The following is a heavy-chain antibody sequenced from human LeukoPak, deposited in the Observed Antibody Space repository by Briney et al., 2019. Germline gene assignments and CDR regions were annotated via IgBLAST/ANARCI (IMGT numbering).Heavy chain of an antibody. CDR3: ARASPVYSSLDY. CDR1: GFTFSNYA. D-gene: IGHD4-11*01. V-gene: IGHV3-30*04. CDR2: ISYDGNNK. J-gene: IGHJ4*02. Sequence: GGSLRLSCAASGFTFSNYAMHWVRQAPGEGLDWVALISYDGNNKYYPDSVKGRLTISRDNSKNTLYLQMNSLRAEDTAIYYCARASPVYSSLDYWGQGTLVTVSS.